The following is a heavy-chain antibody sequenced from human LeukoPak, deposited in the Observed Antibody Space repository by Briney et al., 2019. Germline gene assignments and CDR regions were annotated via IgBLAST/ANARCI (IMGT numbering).Heavy chain of an antibody. CDR3: ARPRSLSGSYAFDI. CDR1: GGSISNYY. D-gene: IGHD3-22*01. CDR2: INHSGST. Sequence: PSETLSLTCTVSGGSISNYYWSWIRQPPGKGLEWIGEINHSGSTNYNPSLKSRVTISVDTSKNQFSLKLSSVTAADTAVYYCARPRSLSGSYAFDIWGQGTMVTVSS. V-gene: IGHV4-34*01. J-gene: IGHJ3*02.